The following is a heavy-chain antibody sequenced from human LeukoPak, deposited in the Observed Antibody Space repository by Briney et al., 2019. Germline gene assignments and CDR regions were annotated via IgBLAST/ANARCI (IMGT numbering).Heavy chain of an antibody. CDR2: ISFGSSST. V-gene: IGHV3-23*01. Sequence: GGSLRLSCAASGFTFSTYNMNWVRQAPGKGLEWVSTISFGSSSTYYADSVKGRFTISRDNSKNTLYLQMNSLRAEDTAVYYCARDGYGSSWYGGSHDYWGQGTLVTVSS. CDR1: GFTFSTYN. CDR3: ARDGYGSSWYGGSHDY. J-gene: IGHJ4*02. D-gene: IGHD6-13*01.